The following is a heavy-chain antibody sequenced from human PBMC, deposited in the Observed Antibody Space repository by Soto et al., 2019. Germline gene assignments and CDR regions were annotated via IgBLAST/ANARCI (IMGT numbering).Heavy chain of an antibody. D-gene: IGHD3-22*01. Sequence: EVQLLESGGDLVQPGGSLRLSCAASGFTFSSYAMSWVRQAPGKGLEWVSTISGRGDDTYYTASVKGRFTISRDNSKNPLYVHMNSLRAEDTAVYYCARAQPTYSSSYFDYWGQGTLVTVSS. CDR2: ISGRGDDT. V-gene: IGHV3-23*01. CDR1: GFTFSSYA. CDR3: ARAQPTYSSSYFDY. J-gene: IGHJ4*02.